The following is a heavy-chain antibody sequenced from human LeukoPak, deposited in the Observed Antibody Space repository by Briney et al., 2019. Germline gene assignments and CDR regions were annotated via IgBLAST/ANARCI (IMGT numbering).Heavy chain of an antibody. CDR2: INHNGNVN. V-gene: IGHV3-7*03. D-gene: IGHD3-22*01. J-gene: IGHJ4*02. CDR3: AKGSYYDSSGSFYFDY. Sequence: GGSLRLSCAASGFTFSSYWMNWARQAPGKGLEWAASINHNGNVNYYVDSVKGRFTISRDNAKNSLYLQMSNLRAEDTAVYFCAKGSYYDSSGSFYFDYWGQGTLVTVSS. CDR1: GFTFSSYW.